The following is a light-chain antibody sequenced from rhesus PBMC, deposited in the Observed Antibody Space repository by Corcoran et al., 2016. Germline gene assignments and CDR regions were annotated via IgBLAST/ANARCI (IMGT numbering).Light chain of an antibody. CDR2: GAS. J-gene: IGKJ2*01. Sequence: EIVMTQSPGTLALSPGERATLSCRASHSVNSYLAWYQQKPGQAPRLLIYGASSRATGIPDSVSGSGVGTDFTLTISRLEPEDVGVYFCLQSSNWPYSFGQGTKVEIK. CDR3: LQSSNWPYS. V-gene: IGKV3-24*04. CDR1: HSVNSY.